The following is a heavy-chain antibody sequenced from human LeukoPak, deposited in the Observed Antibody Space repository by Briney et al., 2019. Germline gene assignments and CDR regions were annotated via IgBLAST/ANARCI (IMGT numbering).Heavy chain of an antibody. D-gene: IGHD2-15*01. CDR3: ARWWGFDP. J-gene: IGHJ5*02. CDR1: GGSISGYY. CDR2: IYTSGST. Sequence: SETLSLTCAVSGGSISGYYWSWIRQPAGKGLEWIGRIYTSGSTNYNPSLLSRVTMSVDTSKNKFSLQLSSVTAADTAVYFCARWWGFDPWGQGTLVTVSS. V-gene: IGHV4-4*07.